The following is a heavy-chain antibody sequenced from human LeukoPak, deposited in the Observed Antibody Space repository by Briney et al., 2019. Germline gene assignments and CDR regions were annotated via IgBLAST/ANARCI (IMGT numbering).Heavy chain of an antibody. D-gene: IGHD1-26*01. CDR1: GYTFTGYY. J-gene: IGHJ3*02. CDR2: INPNSDGT. V-gene: IGHV1-2*02. Sequence: ASVKVSCKASGYTFTGYYMHWVRQAPGQGLEWMGWINPNSDGTNYAQKFQGRVTMSDDTSTDTAYMELGSLRSDDTAVYYCAADRGDYSGSYWTAFDIWGQGTMVTVSS. CDR3: AADRGDYSGSYWTAFDI.